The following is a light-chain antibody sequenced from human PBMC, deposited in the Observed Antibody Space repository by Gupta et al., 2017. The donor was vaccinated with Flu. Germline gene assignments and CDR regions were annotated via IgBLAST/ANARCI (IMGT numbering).Light chain of an antibody. CDR3: QQSYSTPLT. J-gene: IGKJ5*01. CDR2: AAS. Sequence: DIQMTQSPSSLSASVGDRVTITCRASQSISSYLNWYQQKPGKAPKLLIYAASSVQSGVPSRFSGSGSGTDFTLTISRLQPEDFATYYCQQSYSTPLTFCQGTPLEIK. V-gene: IGKV1-39*01. CDR1: QSISSY.